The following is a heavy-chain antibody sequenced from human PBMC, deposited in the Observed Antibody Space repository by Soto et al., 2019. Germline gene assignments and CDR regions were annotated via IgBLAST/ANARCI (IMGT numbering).Heavy chain of an antibody. CDR1: GGSIFSHL. CDR2: VSHSGST. V-gene: IGHV4-59*11. Sequence: KPSETLSLTCTVSGGSIFSHLWSWIRQPPGKGLEWIGYVSHSGSTTHNPSLKSRVTISLDTSQNQVSLQLRSVTAADTAVYYCAREGPLSGDAFDICGRGTKVTVS. J-gene: IGHJ3*02. D-gene: IGHD3-16*01. CDR3: AREGPLSGDAFDI.